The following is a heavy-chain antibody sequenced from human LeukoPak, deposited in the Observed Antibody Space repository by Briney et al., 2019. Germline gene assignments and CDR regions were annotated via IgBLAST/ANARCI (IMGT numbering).Heavy chain of an antibody. CDR1: GGSFSGYY. J-gene: IGHJ4*02. Sequence: PSETLSLTCAVYGGSFSGYYWSWIRQPPGKGLEWIGYIYYSGSTNYNPSLKSRVTISVDTSKNQFSLKLSSVTAADTAVYYCARYGGSSWPLPFDYWGQGTLVTVSS. CDR3: ARYGGSSWPLPFDY. D-gene: IGHD6-13*01. CDR2: IYYSGST. V-gene: IGHV4-59*01.